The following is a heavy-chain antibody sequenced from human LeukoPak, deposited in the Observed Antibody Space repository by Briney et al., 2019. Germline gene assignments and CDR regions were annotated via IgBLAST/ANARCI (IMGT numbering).Heavy chain of an antibody. J-gene: IGHJ6*03. CDR3: ARGRNFVSDFYFDV. Sequence: SQTLSLTCAVYGVSLRGYYWSWIRQSPEKGLEWIGEISHEGDSIYNPSLKSRLTLSVDMSKNQFSLNLRSVTAADTAVYYCARGRNFVSDFYFDVWGKGTTVIVSS. V-gene: IGHV4-34*01. CDR1: GVSLRGYY. CDR2: ISHEGDS. D-gene: IGHD1-7*01.